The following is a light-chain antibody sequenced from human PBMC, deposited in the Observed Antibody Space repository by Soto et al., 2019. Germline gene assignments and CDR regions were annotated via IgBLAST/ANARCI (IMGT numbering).Light chain of an antibody. V-gene: IGLV1-40*01. CDR1: SSNTGAGYD. CDR2: GNS. Sequence: QSVLTQPPSVSGAPGQRVTISCTGSSSNTGAGYDVHWYQQLPGTAPKLLIYGNSNRPSGVPDRFSGSKSGTSASLAITGLQAEDEADYYCQSYDSSLSGSVFGGGTQLTV. CDR3: QSYDSSLSGSV. J-gene: IGLJ2*01.